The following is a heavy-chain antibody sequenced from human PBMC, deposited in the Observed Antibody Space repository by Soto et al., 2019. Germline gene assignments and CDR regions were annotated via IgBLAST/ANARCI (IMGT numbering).Heavy chain of an antibody. CDR3: ATAEVDY. Sequence: LILSCAASGCTFGDYCMHWVRQPPGKGPEWVSRMTGDGRTTQYADSVKGRFTASRDNAKSTLYLQMNSLRAEDTAVYYCATAEVDYWGPGTLVTVSS. CDR1: GCTFGDYC. CDR2: MTGDGRTT. V-gene: IGHV3-74*03. J-gene: IGHJ4*02.